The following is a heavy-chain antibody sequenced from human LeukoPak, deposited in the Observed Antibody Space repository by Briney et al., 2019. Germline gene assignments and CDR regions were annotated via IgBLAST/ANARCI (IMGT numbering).Heavy chain of an antibody. CDR1: GFTFDDYA. Sequence: GGSLRLSCAASGFTFDDYAMHWVRQAPGKGLEWVSGISWNSGSIGYADSVKGRFTISRDNAKNSLYLQMNSLRAEDMALYYCAKADGSGSYRNDAFDIWGQGTMVTVSS. CDR2: ISWNSGSI. V-gene: IGHV3-9*03. J-gene: IGHJ3*02. CDR3: AKADGSGSYRNDAFDI. D-gene: IGHD3-10*01.